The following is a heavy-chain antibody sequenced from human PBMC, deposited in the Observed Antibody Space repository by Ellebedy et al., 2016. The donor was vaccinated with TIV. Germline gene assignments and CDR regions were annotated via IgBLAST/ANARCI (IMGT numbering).Heavy chain of an antibody. Sequence: GGSLRLXCAASGFTFSSYAMSWVRQAPGKGLEWVSAISGSGGSTYYADSVKGRFTISRDNSKNTLYLQMNSLRAEDTAVYYCAKVEGFGVVIILYGMDVWGQGTTVTVSS. CDR2: ISGSGGST. CDR3: AKVEGFGVVIILYGMDV. V-gene: IGHV3-23*01. CDR1: GFTFSSYA. D-gene: IGHD3-3*01. J-gene: IGHJ6*02.